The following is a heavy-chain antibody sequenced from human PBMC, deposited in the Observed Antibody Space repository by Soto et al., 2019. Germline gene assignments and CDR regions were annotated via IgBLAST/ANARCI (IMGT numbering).Heavy chain of an antibody. CDR1: GGSISSGGYY. J-gene: IGHJ4*02. Sequence: SETLSLTCTVSGGSISSGGYYWSWIRQHPGKGLEWIGYIYYSGSTYYNPSLKSRVTISVDTSKNQFSLKLSSVTAADTAVYYCARVSTPEYSSSQYYFDYWGQGTLVTVSS. D-gene: IGHD6-6*01. V-gene: IGHV4-31*03. CDR2: IYYSGST. CDR3: ARVSTPEYSSSQYYFDY.